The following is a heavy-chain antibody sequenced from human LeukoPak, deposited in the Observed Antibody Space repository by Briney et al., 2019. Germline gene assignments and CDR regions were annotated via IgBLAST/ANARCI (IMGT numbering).Heavy chain of an antibody. J-gene: IGHJ3*02. Sequence: PRGSLRDSCAASGFTFVDYAMHWVRQALGKGLEWVSGISWNSGSIGSAGSVRGRVTLSRENAQNSLYLQMNSLRAEDMALYYCAKGLGIAAVGGAFDIWGQRAMVTVSS. D-gene: IGHD6-13*01. CDR1: GFTFVDYA. CDR2: ISWNSGSI. CDR3: AKGLGIAAVGGAFDI. V-gene: IGHV3-9*03.